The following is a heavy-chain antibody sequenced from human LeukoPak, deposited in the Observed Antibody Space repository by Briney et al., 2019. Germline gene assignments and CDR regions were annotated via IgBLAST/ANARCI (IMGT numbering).Heavy chain of an antibody. V-gene: IGHV3-21*01. CDR1: GFTFSDYN. CDR2: ISSSSSYI. Sequence: KPGGSLRLSCAASGFTFSDYNMNWVRQAPGKGLEWVSFISSSSSYIYYADSVKGRFTISRDDAKNSLYLQMNSLRAEDTAVYYCARDSPITVAVPAAVDYWGQGTLVTVSS. J-gene: IGHJ4*02. CDR3: ARDSPITVAVPAAVDY. D-gene: IGHD2-2*01.